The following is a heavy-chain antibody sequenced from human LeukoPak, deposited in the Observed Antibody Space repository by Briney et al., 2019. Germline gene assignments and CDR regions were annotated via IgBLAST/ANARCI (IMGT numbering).Heavy chain of an antibody. J-gene: IGHJ4*02. CDR3: TMGRLRHGAGRYYFDY. V-gene: IGHV3-23*01. CDR2: ISGSGVST. Sequence: GGSLRLSCAASGFAFTSYAINWVRQAPGKGLEWVSDISGSGVSTYYADSVKGRFTISRDNSENTVYLQMDSLRVEDTALFYCTMGRLRHGAGRYYFDYWGQGTLVTVSS. CDR1: GFAFTSYA. D-gene: IGHD3-10*01.